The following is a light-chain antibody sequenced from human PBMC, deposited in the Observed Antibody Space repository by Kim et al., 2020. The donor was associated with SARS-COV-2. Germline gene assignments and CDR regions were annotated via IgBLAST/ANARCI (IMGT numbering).Light chain of an antibody. Sequence: SYELTQPLSVSVALGQTARITCGGNNIGSKNVHWYQQKPGQAPMLVIYRDSNRPSGIPERFSGSNSGNTATLTISRAQAGDEADYYCQVWDSSSWVFGGGTQLTVL. V-gene: IGLV3-9*01. CDR2: RDS. CDR3: QVWDSSSWV. CDR1: NIGSKN. J-gene: IGLJ3*02.